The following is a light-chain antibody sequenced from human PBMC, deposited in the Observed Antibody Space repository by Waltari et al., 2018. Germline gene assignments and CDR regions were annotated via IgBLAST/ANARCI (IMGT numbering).Light chain of an antibody. Sequence: IVLTQSPGTLSLSQGERATLSSRASQSVSKYLAWYQQKPGQAPSLLIYDASTRATGIPDRFSGSGSGTDFSLTISRLEPEDFAVYYCQKYVNLPATFGQGTKVEIK. CDR3: QKYVNLPAT. J-gene: IGKJ1*01. V-gene: IGKV3-20*01. CDR1: QSVSKY. CDR2: DAS.